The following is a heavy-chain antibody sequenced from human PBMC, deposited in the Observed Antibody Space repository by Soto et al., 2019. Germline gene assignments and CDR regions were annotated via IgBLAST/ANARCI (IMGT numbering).Heavy chain of an antibody. Sequence: QVQLVQSGAEVKKPGASVKVSCKASGYTFTSYYMHWVRQAPGQGLEWMGIINPSGGSTSYAQKFQGRVTMTRDTSTSTGDMELSSLRAEDTAVYYGARDRSGPQGYWGQGTLVTGSS. D-gene: IGHD1-26*01. V-gene: IGHV1-46*01. CDR1: GYTFTSYY. CDR3: ARDRSGPQGY. CDR2: INPSGGST. J-gene: IGHJ4*02.